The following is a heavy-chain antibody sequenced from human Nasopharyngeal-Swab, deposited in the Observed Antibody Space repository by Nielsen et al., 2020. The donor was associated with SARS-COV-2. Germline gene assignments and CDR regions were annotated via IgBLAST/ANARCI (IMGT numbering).Heavy chain of an antibody. J-gene: IGHJ4*02. D-gene: IGHD3-22*01. CDR1: GFTFSDYY. V-gene: IGHV3-30*18. CDR3: AKETDSSFDY. CDR2: ISYDGSNK. Sequence: GESLKISCAASGFTFSDYYMSWIRQAPGKGLEWVAVISYDGSNKYYADSVKGRFTISRDNSKNTLYLQMNSLRAEDTAVYYCAKETDSSFDYWGQGTLVTVSS.